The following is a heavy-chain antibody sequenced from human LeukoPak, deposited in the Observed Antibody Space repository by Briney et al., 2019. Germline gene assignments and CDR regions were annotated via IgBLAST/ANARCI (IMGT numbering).Heavy chain of an antibody. CDR3: AKSRGTMIVVVGYFDY. CDR2: ISGSGGST. V-gene: IGHV3-23*01. CDR1: GFTFSSYA. Sequence: GGSLRLSCAASGFTFSSYAMSWVRQAPGKGLEWVSAISGSGGSTYYADSVKGRFTISRDNSKNTLYLQMNSLRAEDTAVYYCAKSRGTMIVVVGYFDYWGQGTLVTVSS. D-gene: IGHD3-22*01. J-gene: IGHJ4*02.